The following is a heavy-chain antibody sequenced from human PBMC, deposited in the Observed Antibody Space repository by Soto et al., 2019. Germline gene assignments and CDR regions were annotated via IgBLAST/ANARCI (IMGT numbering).Heavy chain of an antibody. CDR1: GFTFSSYW. Sequence: GGSLRLSCAASGFTFSSYWMSWVRQAPGKGLEWVANIKQDGSEKYYVDSVKGRFTISRDNAKNSLYLQMNSLRAEDTAVYYCARDIFKEMATKIRGHWFDPWGQGTLVTVSS. V-gene: IGHV3-7*01. CDR2: IKQDGSEK. CDR3: ARDIFKEMATKIRGHWFDP. J-gene: IGHJ5*02. D-gene: IGHD5-12*01.